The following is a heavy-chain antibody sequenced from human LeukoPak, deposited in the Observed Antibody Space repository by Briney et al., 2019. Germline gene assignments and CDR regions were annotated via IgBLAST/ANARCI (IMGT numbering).Heavy chain of an antibody. V-gene: IGHV4-34*01. D-gene: IGHD5-12*01. CDR1: GGSFSAYY. J-gene: IGHJ4*02. Sequence: RSSETLSLTCAVYGGSFSAYYWSWIRQPPGKGLEWIGEINHSGSTNYNPSLKSRVTISVDTSKNQFSLRLTSVTAADTAVYYCARIGVATTSSFDFWGQGTLVTVSS. CDR3: ARIGVATTSSFDF. CDR2: INHSGST.